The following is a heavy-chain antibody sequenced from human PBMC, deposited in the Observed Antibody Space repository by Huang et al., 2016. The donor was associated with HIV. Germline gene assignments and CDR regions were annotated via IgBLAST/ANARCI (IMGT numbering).Heavy chain of an antibody. CDR3: VRDPRIQSWLNYFDY. J-gene: IGHJ4*02. V-gene: IGHV3-74*01. CDR1: GFTFSCSW. CDR2: INSDWSSS. D-gene: IGHD3-22*01. Sequence: EVQLVESGGGLVQPGGSLRLSCAASGFTFSCSWMHWVRHAPGKGLVWVESINSDWSSSGYADAVKGRFTISRDNAKNTLYLQMNSLRAEDTAVYYCVRDPRIQSWLNYFDYWGQGTLVSVSS.